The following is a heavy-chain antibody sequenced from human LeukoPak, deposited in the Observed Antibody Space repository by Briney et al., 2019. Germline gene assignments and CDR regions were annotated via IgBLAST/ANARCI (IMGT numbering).Heavy chain of an antibody. CDR3: ARDEGLRHWYFDL. Sequence: GAPVKVSCKASGYTFTSYYMHWVRQAPGQGLEWMGIINPSGGSTSYAQKFQGRVTMTRDTSTSTVYMELSSLRSEDTAVYYCARDEGLRHWYFDLWGRGTLVTVSS. CDR2: INPSGGST. V-gene: IGHV1-46*01. CDR1: GYTFTSYY. D-gene: IGHD4-17*01. J-gene: IGHJ2*01.